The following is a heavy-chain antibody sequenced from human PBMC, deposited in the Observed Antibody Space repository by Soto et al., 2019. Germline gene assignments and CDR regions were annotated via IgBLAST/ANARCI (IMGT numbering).Heavy chain of an antibody. J-gene: IGHJ6*03. CDR2: IKQDGSEK. V-gene: IGHV3-7*01. Sequence: GGSLRLSCAASGFTFSSYWMSWVRQAPGKGLEWVANIKQDGSEKYFVDSVKGRFTISRDNAKNSLYLQMNSLRAEDTAVYYCARDSYCSGGSCYPITYYYYYMDVWGKGTTVTVSS. CDR3: ARDSYCSGGSCYPITYYYYYMDV. D-gene: IGHD2-15*01. CDR1: GFTFSSYW.